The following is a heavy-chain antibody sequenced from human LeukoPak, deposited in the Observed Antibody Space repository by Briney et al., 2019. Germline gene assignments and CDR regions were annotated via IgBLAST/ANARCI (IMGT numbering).Heavy chain of an antibody. CDR2: ISWNSGSI. D-gene: IGHD6-19*01. CDR1: GFTFDDYA. V-gene: IGHV3-9*01. J-gene: IGHJ4*02. CDR3: AKGASSGWSPYFDY. Sequence: GGSLRLSCAASGFTFDDYAMHWVRQAPGKGLEWVSGISWNSGSIGYADSVKGRFTISRDNAKNSLYLQMNSLRAEDTSLYYCAKGASSGWSPYFDYWGQGTLVTVSS.